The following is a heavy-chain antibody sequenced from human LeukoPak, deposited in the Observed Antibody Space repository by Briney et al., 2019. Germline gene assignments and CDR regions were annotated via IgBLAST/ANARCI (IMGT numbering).Heavy chain of an antibody. CDR1: GFTFSSYW. CDR3: AKFGRGTSYYYYYMDV. V-gene: IGHV3-23*01. CDR2: ISGSGGST. J-gene: IGHJ6*03. Sequence: GGSLRLSCAASGFTFSSYWMSWVRQAPGKGLEWVSAISGSGGSTYYADSVKGRFTISRDNSKNTLYLQMNSLRAEDTAVYYCAKFGRGTSYYYYYMDVWGKGTTVTVSS. D-gene: IGHD3-16*01.